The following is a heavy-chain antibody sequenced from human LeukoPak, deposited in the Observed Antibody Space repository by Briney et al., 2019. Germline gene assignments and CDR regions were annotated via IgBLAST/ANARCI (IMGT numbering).Heavy chain of an antibody. CDR3: ARDLEHYDPYYMDV. V-gene: IGHV4-38-2*02. D-gene: IGHD3-3*01. CDR2: ISHSGST. CDR1: GYSISSGYY. Sequence: SETLSLTCTVSGYSISSGYYWGWIRQPPGKGLEWIGSISHSGSTYYNPSLKSRVSMSVDTSKNQFSLKLSSVTAADTAVYYCARDLEHYDPYYMDVWGKGTTVTVSS. J-gene: IGHJ6*03.